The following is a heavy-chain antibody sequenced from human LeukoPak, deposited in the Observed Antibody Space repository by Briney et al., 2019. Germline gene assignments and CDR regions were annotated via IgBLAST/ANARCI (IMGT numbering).Heavy chain of an antibody. CDR1: GFTFSSYW. V-gene: IGHV3-7*01. Sequence: GGSLRLSCVASGFTFSSYWMTWVRQAPGKGLEWVANIKTDGSLIYYVDSVKGRFTISRDNAKNSLFLQMNSLRVEDTAVYYCARDETRDYYYYMDVWGKGTTVTISS. CDR2: IKTDGSLI. J-gene: IGHJ6*03. D-gene: IGHD1-14*01. CDR3: ARDETRDYYYYMDV.